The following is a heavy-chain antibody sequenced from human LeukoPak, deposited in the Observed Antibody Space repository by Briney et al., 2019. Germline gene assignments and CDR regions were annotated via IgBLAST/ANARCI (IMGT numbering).Heavy chain of an antibody. CDR2: ISSSSSYT. CDR1: GFPLSDYY. Sequence: AGGSPGLSLAGSGFPLSDYYMGLVRPAPGKGLGLGSYISSSSSYTNYADSVKGRFTISRDNAKNSLYLQMNSLRAEDTAVYYCARPLYGDQYYFDYWGQGTLVTVSS. J-gene: IGHJ4*02. CDR3: ARPLYGDQYYFDY. V-gene: IGHV3-11*06. D-gene: IGHD4-17*01.